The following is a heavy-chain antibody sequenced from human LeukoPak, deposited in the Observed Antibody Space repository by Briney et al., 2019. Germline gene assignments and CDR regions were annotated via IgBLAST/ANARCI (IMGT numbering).Heavy chain of an antibody. Sequence: PGGSLRLSCAASGFTFKTYAMHWVRQAPGKGLEWVSSISWNSGNVDYADSVKGRFTLSRDNAKNSLYLQMSSLRAEDTALYYCAKSGTYSSSSGYIDSWGQGTLVTVSS. J-gene: IGHJ4*02. CDR1: GFTFKTYA. CDR2: ISWNSGNV. CDR3: AKSGTYSSSSGYIDS. V-gene: IGHV3-9*01. D-gene: IGHD6-6*01.